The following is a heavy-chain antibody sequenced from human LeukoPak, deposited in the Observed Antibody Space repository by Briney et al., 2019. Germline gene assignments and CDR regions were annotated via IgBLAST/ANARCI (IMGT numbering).Heavy chain of an antibody. Sequence: PGGSLRLSCAASGFTFDDYGMSWVRQAPGKGLEWVSGINWNGGSTGYADSVKGRFTISRDNAKNSLYLQMNSLRAEDTALYYCARDLGLVVPVTSLGPNWFDPWGQGTLVTVSS. V-gene: IGHV3-20*04. CDR3: ARDLGLVVPVTSLGPNWFDP. CDR1: GFTFDDYG. CDR2: INWNGGST. J-gene: IGHJ5*02. D-gene: IGHD2-2*01.